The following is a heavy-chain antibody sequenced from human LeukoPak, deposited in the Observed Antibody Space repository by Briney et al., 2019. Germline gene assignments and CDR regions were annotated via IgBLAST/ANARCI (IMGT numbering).Heavy chain of an antibody. Sequence: GGSLRLSCAASGFSFSSYSMNWVRQAPGKGLEWVSYISGSSSRIYYADSVKGRFTISRDNAKTSLYLQMNSLRAEDTAVYYCAREDHGSFDYWGQGTLVTVSS. D-gene: IGHD1-14*01. J-gene: IGHJ4*02. CDR3: AREDHGSFDY. V-gene: IGHV3-48*01. CDR2: ISGSSSRI. CDR1: GFSFSSYS.